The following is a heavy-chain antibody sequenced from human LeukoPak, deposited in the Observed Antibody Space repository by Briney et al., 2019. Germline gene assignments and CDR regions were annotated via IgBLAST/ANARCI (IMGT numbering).Heavy chain of an antibody. D-gene: IGHD1-26*01. CDR3: ARDLSLVGANYGAFDV. V-gene: IGHV3-53*01. CDR2: IYSGGST. Sequence: GGSLRLSCAASGFTVSSNYMSWVRQAPGKGLEWVSVIYSGGSTYYADSVRGRFIISRDNSKNTLYVQMNSLRVKDTAVYYCARDLSLVGANYGAFDVWGQGTMVTVSS. J-gene: IGHJ3*01. CDR1: GFTVSSNY.